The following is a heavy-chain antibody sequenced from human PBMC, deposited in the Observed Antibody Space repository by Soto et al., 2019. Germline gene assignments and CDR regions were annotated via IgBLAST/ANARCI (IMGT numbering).Heavy chain of an antibody. CDR3: ARMGLPLGELSRNWFDP. Sequence: QVQLQESGPGLVKPSQTLSLTCSLSGGSINSDEFYWTWIRQSPGKGLEWIGYIYSSGRTHYNPSLKSRINMSLDTSNNLLSLRLSSVTAADTAVYYCARMGLPLGELSRNWFDPWGRGTLVTVSS. V-gene: IGHV4-31*03. J-gene: IGHJ5*02. D-gene: IGHD3-16*02. CDR1: GGSINSDEFY. CDR2: IYSSGRT.